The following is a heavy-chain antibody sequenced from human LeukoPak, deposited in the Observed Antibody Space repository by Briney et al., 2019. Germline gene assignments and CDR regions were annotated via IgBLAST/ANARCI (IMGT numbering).Heavy chain of an antibody. CDR2: IYHSGST. V-gene: IGHV4-4*02. D-gene: IGHD3-16*01. Sequence: SGTMSLTCAVSGGSISSSNWWSWVRQPPGKGLEWIGEIYHSGSTNYNPSLKSRVTISVDKSKNQFSLKLSSVTAADTAVYYCARAPPFLGPDPGGYDYWGQGTLVTVSS. CDR3: ARAPPFLGPDPGGYDY. J-gene: IGHJ4*02. CDR1: GGSISSSNW.